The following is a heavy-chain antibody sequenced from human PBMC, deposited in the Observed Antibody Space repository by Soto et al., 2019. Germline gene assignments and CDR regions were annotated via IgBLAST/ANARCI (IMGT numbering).Heavy chain of an antibody. V-gene: IGHV4-39*01. J-gene: IGHJ5*02. CDR1: GGSISSSSYY. CDR2: IYYSGST. D-gene: IGHD6-13*01. CDR3: ARHRRLAAADIIEPKNNWFDP. Sequence: SETLSLTCTVSGGSISSSSYYWGWIRQPPGKGLEWIGSIYYSGSTYYNPSLKSRVTISVDTSKNQFSLKLSSVTAADTAVYYCARHRRLAAADIIEPKNNWFDPWGQGTLVTVS.